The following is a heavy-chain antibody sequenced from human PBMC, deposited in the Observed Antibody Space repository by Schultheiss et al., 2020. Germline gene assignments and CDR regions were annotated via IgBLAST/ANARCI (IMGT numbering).Heavy chain of an antibody. CDR1: GFTFSSYS. CDR3: ARAPGWRFGELWATYSYMDV. V-gene: IGHV3-48*02. CDR2: ISSSSSTI. J-gene: IGHJ6*03. D-gene: IGHD3-10*01. Sequence: GGSLRLSCAASGFTFSSYSMNWVRQAPGKGLEWVSYISSSSSTIYYADSVKGRFTISRDNAKNSLYLQMNSLRDEDTAVYYCARAPGWRFGELWATYSYMDVWGKGTTVTVSS.